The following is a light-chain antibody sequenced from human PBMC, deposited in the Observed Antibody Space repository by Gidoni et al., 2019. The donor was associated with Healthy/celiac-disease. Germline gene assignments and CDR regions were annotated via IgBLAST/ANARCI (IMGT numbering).Light chain of an antibody. V-gene: IGKV3-11*01. CDR3: QQRSNWWT. Sequence: EIVLTQSPATLSLSPGERATLSCKASQSVSSYLAWYQQKPGQAPRLLLYDASNRATGIPARFSGIGSGTDFTLTISSLEPEDFAVYYCQQRSNWWTFGQVTKVEIK. CDR2: DAS. CDR1: QSVSSY. J-gene: IGKJ1*01.